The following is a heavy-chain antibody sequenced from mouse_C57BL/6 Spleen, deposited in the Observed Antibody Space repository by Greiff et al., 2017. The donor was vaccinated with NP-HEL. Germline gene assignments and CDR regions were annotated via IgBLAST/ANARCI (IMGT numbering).Heavy chain of an antibody. V-gene: IGHV1-82*01. J-gene: IGHJ4*01. D-gene: IGHD1-1*01. Sequence: QVHEKQSGPELVKPGASVKISCKASGYAFSSSWMNWVKQRPGKGLEWIGRIYPGDGDTNYNGKFKGKATLTADKSSSTAYMQLSSLTSEDSAVYFCARWRFTTVVVDYWGQGTSVTVSS. CDR2: IYPGDGDT. CDR3: ARWRFTTVVVDY. CDR1: GYAFSSSW.